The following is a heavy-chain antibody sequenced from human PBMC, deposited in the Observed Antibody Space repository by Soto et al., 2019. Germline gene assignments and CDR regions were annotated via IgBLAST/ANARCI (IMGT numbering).Heavy chain of an antibody. CDR3: ARGLSSPSAAGV. CDR1: GGSVSSGGNY. D-gene: IGHD6-6*01. J-gene: IGHJ4*02. V-gene: IGHV4-39*01. CDR2: VHDTGTT. Sequence: QLQLQETGPGLVKPSETLSLTCAVSGGSVSSGGNYWGWIRQSPGKGLEWIGSVHDTGTTHYNPSLTRRVTISVGTSKNQFTLNVNAVTAADTAVYYCARGLSSPSAAGVWGQGTLVTVSS.